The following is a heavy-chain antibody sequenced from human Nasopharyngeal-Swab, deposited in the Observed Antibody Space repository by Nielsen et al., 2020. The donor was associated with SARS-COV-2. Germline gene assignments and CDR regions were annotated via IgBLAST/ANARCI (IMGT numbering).Heavy chain of an antibody. Sequence: SCAASEFTFNTYDMNWVRQAPGKGLEWLSYISSSSKTIYYADSVKGRFTISRDNAKNSLSLQMNTLRDEDTAVYYCARLRYYSSDYWGQGTLVTVSS. D-gene: IGHD1-26*01. J-gene: IGHJ4*02. V-gene: IGHV3-48*02. CDR3: ARLRYYSSDY. CDR2: ISSSSKTI. CDR1: EFTFNTYD.